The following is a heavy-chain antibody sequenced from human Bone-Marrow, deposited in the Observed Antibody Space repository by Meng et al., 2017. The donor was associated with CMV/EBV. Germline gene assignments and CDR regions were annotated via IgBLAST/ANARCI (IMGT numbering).Heavy chain of an antibody. CDR1: GGSVSSGSYY. CDR2: IYYSGST. D-gene: IGHD2-2*01. CDR3: AREGGYCSSTSCCYYYGMDV. J-gene: IGHJ6*02. Sequence: SETLSLTCTVSGGSVSSGSYYWSWIRQPPGKGLEWIGYIYYSGSTNYNPSLKSRVTISVDTSKNQFSLKLSSVTAADTAVYYCAREGGYCSSTSCCYYYGMDVWGQGTTVTVSS. V-gene: IGHV4-61*01.